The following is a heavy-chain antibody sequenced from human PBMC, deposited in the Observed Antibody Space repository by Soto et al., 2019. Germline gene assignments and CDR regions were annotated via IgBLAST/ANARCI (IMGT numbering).Heavy chain of an antibody. Sequence: GALRLSCAASGFTFSSYAMSWVRQAPGKGLEWVSAISGSGGSTYYADSVKGRFTISRDNSKNTLYLQMNSLRAEDTAVYYCAKVLEGGYSSGSLLYFQHWGQGTLVTVSS. CDR1: GFTFSSYA. CDR2: ISGSGGST. CDR3: AKVLEGGYSSGSLLYFQH. D-gene: IGHD6-19*01. V-gene: IGHV3-23*01. J-gene: IGHJ1*01.